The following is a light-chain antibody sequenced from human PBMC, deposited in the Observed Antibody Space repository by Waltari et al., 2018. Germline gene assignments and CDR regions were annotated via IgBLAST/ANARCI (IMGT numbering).Light chain of an antibody. Sequence: DIQMTQSPSSLSTSVGDRVTISCRASYNVDVFLNWYQQKPGKAPKLLIYGASSLQSGVPSRFSGSGSGTDFTPTITSLQPEDSATYYCQQSHGFPFTFGQGTKLEIK. CDR1: YNVDVF. V-gene: IGKV1-39*01. CDR2: GAS. J-gene: IGKJ2*01. CDR3: QQSHGFPFT.